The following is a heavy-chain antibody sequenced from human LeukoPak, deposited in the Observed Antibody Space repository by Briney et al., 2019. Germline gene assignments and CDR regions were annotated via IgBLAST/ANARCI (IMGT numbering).Heavy chain of an antibody. CDR3: AKDAIVVVPAAKNHDAFDI. CDR2: ISGSGGST. D-gene: IGHD2-2*01. J-gene: IGHJ3*02. Sequence: PGGSLRLSCAASGFTFSSHWMSWVRQAPGKGLEWVSAISGSGGSTYYADSVKGRFTISRDNSKNTLYLQMNSLRAEDTAVYYCAKDAIVVVPAAKNHDAFDIWGQGTMVTVSS. CDR1: GFTFSSHW. V-gene: IGHV3-23*01.